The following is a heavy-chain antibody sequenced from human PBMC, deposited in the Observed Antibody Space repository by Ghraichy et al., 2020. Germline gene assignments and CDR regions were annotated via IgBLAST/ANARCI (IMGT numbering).Heavy chain of an antibody. V-gene: IGHV4-34*01. CDR1: DGSFSGYY. Sequence: SETLSLTCGVYDGSFSGYYWNWIRQPPGKGLEWIGEINHSGSTTYNPSLKSRVTISVDASKNQFSLKLSSVTAADTAVYYCARERRHTSGPDVWGKGTTVTVSS. J-gene: IGHJ6*04. CDR2: INHSGST. D-gene: IGHD6-19*01. CDR3: ARERRHTSGPDV.